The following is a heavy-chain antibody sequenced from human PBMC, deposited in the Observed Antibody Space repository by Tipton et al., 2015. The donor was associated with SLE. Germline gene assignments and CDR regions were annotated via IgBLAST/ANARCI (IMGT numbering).Heavy chain of an antibody. V-gene: IGHV4-59*12. Sequence: TLSLTCTVSGGSISSYSWSWIRQSPGKGLEWVGTIYHSGSAYYNPSLESRVAISMDTSKNQFSLRLSSVTAADTAVYYCARALVSASYNSYYYYLDVWGEGTTVTVSS. J-gene: IGHJ6*03. CDR1: GGSISSYS. CDR3: ARALVSASYNSYYYYLDV. CDR2: IYHSGSA. D-gene: IGHD1-14*01.